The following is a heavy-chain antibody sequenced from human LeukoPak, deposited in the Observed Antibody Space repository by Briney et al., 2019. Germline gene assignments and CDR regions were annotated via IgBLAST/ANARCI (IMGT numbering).Heavy chain of an antibody. V-gene: IGHV1-2*02. CDR3: ARDRAEVNGPGPPGAFDI. CDR1: GYTFTGYY. J-gene: IGHJ3*02. D-gene: IGHD1-14*01. Sequence: PQASVKVSCKASGYTFTGYYMHWVRQAPGQGLEWMGWINPNSGGTNYAQKFQGRVTMTRDTPISTAYMELSRLRSDDTAVYYCARDRAEVNGPGPPGAFDIWGQGTMVTVSS. CDR2: INPNSGGT.